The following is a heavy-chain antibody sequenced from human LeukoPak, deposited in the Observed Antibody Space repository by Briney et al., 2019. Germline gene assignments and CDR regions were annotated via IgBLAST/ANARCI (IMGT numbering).Heavy chain of an antibody. Sequence: KPSETLSLTCTVSGYSISSGYYWGWIRQPPGKGLEWIGSIYHSGSTYYNPSLKSRVTISVDTSKNQFSLKLSSVTAADTAVYYCARVRNSSGRGRWFDPWGQGTLVTVSS. D-gene: IGHD6-19*01. J-gene: IGHJ5*02. CDR1: GYSISSGYY. CDR2: IYHSGST. CDR3: ARVRNSSGRGRWFDP. V-gene: IGHV4-38-2*02.